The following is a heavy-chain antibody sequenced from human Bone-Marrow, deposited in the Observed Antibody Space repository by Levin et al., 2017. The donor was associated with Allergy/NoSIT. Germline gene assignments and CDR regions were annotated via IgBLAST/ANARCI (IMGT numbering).Heavy chain of an antibody. Sequence: PGGSLRLSCAASGFTFSNAWMSWARQAPGKGLEWVGRIKSKTDGGTTDYAAPVKGRFTISGDDSETTLYLQMNSLKTEDTAVYFCSTDGWRGSGAYMAYWGQGTLVTVSS. CDR3: STDGWRGSGAYMAY. D-gene: IGHD3-16*01. CDR2: IKSKTDGGTT. CDR1: GFTFSNAW. V-gene: IGHV3-15*01. J-gene: IGHJ4*02.